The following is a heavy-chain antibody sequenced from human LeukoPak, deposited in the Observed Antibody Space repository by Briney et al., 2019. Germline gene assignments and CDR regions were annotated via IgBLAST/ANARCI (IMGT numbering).Heavy chain of an antibody. D-gene: IGHD6-13*01. V-gene: IGHV4-34*01. Sequence: PSETLSLTCAVYGGSFSGYYWSWIRQPPGKGLEWIGEINHIGSTNYNPSLKSRVTRSGDTSKNQFSLKLSSVTAADTAVYYCARRSPGIAAAGRFDPWGQGTLVTVSS. J-gene: IGHJ5*02. CDR1: GGSFSGYY. CDR2: INHIGST. CDR3: ARRSPGIAAAGRFDP.